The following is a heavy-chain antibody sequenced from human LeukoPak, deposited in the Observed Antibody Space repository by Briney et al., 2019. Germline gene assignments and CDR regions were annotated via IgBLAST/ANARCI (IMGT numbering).Heavy chain of an antibody. Sequence: SETLSPTRTVSGGSISGYYWTWIRQPVGKGLEWIGRLDPSGSTNYNPSLNSRVTMSVDTSKNQFSLKLTSVTAADTAVSYCARGGERYSDYWGQGTLVTVSS. D-gene: IGHD2-21*01. CDR2: LDPSGST. J-gene: IGHJ4*02. CDR1: GGSISGYY. CDR3: ARGGERYSDY. V-gene: IGHV4-4*07.